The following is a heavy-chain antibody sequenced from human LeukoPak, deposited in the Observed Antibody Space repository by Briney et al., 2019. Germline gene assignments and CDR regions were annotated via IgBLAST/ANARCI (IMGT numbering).Heavy chain of an antibody. V-gene: IGHV4-59*08. CDR2: THYSGST. CDR3: ATSVGYHGSKNAFDV. CDR1: GGSIGSYF. J-gene: IGHJ3*01. Sequence: PSETLSLTCSVSGGSIGSYFWTWIRQPPGKRLEWIGNTHYSGSTNYNPSLKGRVSISLDTSKNGFSLELTSVTAADTAVYYCATSVGYHGSKNAFDVWGLGTMVTVSS. D-gene: IGHD2-15*01.